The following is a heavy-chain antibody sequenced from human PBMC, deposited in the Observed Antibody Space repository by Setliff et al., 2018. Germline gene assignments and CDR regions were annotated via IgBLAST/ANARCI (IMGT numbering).Heavy chain of an antibody. D-gene: IGHD2-15*01. V-gene: IGHV1-46*01. J-gene: IGHJ4*02. CDR2: IKPGIDTT. CDR3: ARDGGGYCATTSCFHFDY. Sequence: ASVKVSCKASGYTFTNSIMNWVRQAPGQGLEWMGVIKPGIDTTTYAEMFQGRVTMTTDTSTSIVYMELRVLRSEDTAVYYCARDGGGYCATTSCFHFDYWGQGTQVTVSS. CDR1: GYTFTNSI.